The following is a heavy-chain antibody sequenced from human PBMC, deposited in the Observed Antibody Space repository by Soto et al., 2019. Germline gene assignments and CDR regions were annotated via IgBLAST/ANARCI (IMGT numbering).Heavy chain of an antibody. CDR1: GFTFSSYS. Sequence: EVQLVESGGGLVQPGGSLRLSCAASGFTFSSYSMNWVRQAPGQGLDWLSYVSSSISPMHYADSVKGRFTIARDNAKNSLYLQKSSQGDEDTAVYYCAREVRDKAVADCDYWDQGSQVTVAS. V-gene: IGHV3-48*02. D-gene: IGHD2-21*01. CDR2: VSSSISPM. CDR3: AREVRDKAVADCDY. J-gene: IGHJ4*02.